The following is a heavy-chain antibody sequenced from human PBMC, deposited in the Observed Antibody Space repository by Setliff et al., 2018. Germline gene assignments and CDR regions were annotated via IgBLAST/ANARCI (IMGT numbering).Heavy chain of an antibody. CDR1: GYTFTSYG. CDR3: ARVVYYASGSSLSYGMDV. V-gene: IGHV1-18*01. D-gene: IGHD3-10*01. Sequence: ASVKVSCKASGYTFTSYGISWVRQAPGQGLEWMGWISAYNDNKNYAQKFQGRVTMTTDTSTNTVFMELRSLRSDDTAMFYCARVVYYASGSSLSYGMDVWGQGTAVTVSS. J-gene: IGHJ6*02. CDR2: ISAYNDNK.